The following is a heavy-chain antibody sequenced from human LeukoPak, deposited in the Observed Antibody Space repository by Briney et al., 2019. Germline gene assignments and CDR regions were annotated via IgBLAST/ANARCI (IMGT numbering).Heavy chain of an antibody. CDR1: GFTFSDYS. CDR3: ARESHSSSWPFDY. D-gene: IGHD6-13*01. V-gene: IGHV3-21*01. CDR2: ISSSSSYI. Sequence: GGSLRLSCAASGFTFSDYSMNWVRQAPGKGLGWVSSISSSSSYIYYTDSLKGRFTISRDNAKNTLYLQMNSLRAEDTALYYCARESHSSSWPFDYWGKGTLVTVSS. J-gene: IGHJ4*02.